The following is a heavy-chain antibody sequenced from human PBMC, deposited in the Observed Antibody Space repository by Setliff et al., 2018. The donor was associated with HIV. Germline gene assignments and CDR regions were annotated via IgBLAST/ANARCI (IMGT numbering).Heavy chain of an antibody. V-gene: IGHV3-74*01. CDR1: GFTLRSYK. D-gene: IGHD3-10*02. Sequence: GGSLRLSCAASGFTLRSYKMHWVRQGPGKGLVWVSRINSGDTTTNYADSVKGRFTISRDDAKNTLFLQMSSLRPEDTAVYYCARDRFPQSNIFGAWYFDLWGRGTLVTSPQ. J-gene: IGHJ2*01. CDR3: ARDRFPQSNIFGAWYFDL. CDR2: INSGDTTT.